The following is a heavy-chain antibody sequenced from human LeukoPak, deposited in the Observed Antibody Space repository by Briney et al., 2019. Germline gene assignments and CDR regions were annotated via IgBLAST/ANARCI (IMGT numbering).Heavy chain of an antibody. Sequence: ASVKVSCKASGYTFTSYDINWVRQATGQGLEWMGIINPSGGSTSYAQKFQGRVTMTRDMSTSTVYMELSSLRSEDTAVYYCARDSYYSSSSLGFDYWGQGTLVTVSS. J-gene: IGHJ4*02. CDR3: ARDSYYSSSSLGFDY. D-gene: IGHD6-6*01. V-gene: IGHV1-46*01. CDR1: GYTFTSYD. CDR2: INPSGGST.